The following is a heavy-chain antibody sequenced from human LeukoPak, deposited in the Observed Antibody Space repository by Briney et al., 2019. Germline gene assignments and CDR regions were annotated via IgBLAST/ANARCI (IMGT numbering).Heavy chain of an antibody. Sequence: ASVKVSCKASGGTFSSYAISWVRQARGQGLEWMGGIIPIFGTANYAQKFLGRVTITTDESTSTAYMELSSLRSEDTAVYYCARDRDFRFDPWGQGTLVTVSS. CDR1: GGTFSSYA. V-gene: IGHV1-69*05. CDR2: IIPIFGTA. J-gene: IGHJ5*02. CDR3: ARDRDFRFDP. D-gene: IGHD3-10*01.